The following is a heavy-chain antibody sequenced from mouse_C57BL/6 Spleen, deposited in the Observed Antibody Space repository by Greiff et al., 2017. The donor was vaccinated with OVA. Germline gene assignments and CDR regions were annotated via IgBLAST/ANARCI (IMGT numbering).Heavy chain of an antibody. CDR1: GYTFTGSW. V-gene: IGHV1-9*01. D-gene: IGHD2-1*01. CDR3: SRNGLLWSFWYFDV. J-gene: IGHJ1*03. CDR2: IFPGSGST. Sequence: QVQLQQSGAELMKPGASVKLSCKAPGYTFTGSWIEWVKQRPGHGLEWIGEIFPGSGSTTYNEKFKGKAIFTADTSSNTAYMQLSSLTTEDSVSYYGSRNGLLWSFWYFDVWGTGTTGTVSS.